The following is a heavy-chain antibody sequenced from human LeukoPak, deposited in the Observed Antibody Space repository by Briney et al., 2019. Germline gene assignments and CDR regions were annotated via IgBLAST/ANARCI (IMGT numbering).Heavy chain of an antibody. V-gene: IGHV3-20*04. CDR1: GFTFDDYG. Sequence: GGSLRLSCAASGFTFDDYGMSWVRQAPGKGLEWVSGINWNGGSTGYADSVKGRFTLSRDNAKNSLYLQMNSLRAEDTALYYCARGSNYYDSSGYYYPWNAFDIWGQGTMVTVSS. CDR3: ARGSNYYDSSGYYYPWNAFDI. J-gene: IGHJ3*02. D-gene: IGHD3-22*01. CDR2: INWNGGST.